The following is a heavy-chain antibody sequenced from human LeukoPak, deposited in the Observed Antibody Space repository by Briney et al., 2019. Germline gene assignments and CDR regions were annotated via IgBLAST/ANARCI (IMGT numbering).Heavy chain of an antibody. CDR1: EFSFGGYA. J-gene: IGHJ4*02. V-gene: IGHV3-23*01. D-gene: IGHD1-26*01. Sequence: GSLRLSCATSEFSFGGYAMSWVRQAPGKGLEWVSAISGSGSTTYYADSVRGRFSISRDNSGNTLYLQMNSLSAEDTAVYYCAKAFRGYTGSYFDYWGQGTLVTVSS. CDR3: AKAFRGYTGSYFDY. CDR2: ISGSGSTT.